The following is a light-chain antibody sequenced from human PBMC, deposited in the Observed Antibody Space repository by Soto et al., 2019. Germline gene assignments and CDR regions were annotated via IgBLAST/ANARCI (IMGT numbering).Light chain of an antibody. CDR3: QQYDNLPLT. Sequence: DIQMTQSPCSLSASVGGRVTITCQASQDISNYLNWYQQKPGKAPKLLIYDASNLETGVPSRFSGSGSGTDFTFTISSLQPEDIATYYRQQYDNLPLTCGGGTKGDIK. J-gene: IGKJ4*01. CDR1: QDISNY. CDR2: DAS. V-gene: IGKV1-33*01.